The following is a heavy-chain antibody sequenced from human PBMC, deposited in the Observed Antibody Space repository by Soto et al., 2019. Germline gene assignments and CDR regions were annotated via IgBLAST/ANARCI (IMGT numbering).Heavy chain of an antibody. V-gene: IGHV4-31*03. Sequence: PSETLSLTCTVSGGSISSGGYYWSWIRQHPGKGLEWIGYIYYSGSTYYNPSLKSRVTISVDTSKNQFSLKLSSVTAADTAVYYCARTPTIAVAKNTLYFDYWGQGTLVTVSS. CDR1: GGSISSGGYY. D-gene: IGHD6-19*01. CDR3: ARTPTIAVAKNTLYFDY. CDR2: IYYSGST. J-gene: IGHJ4*02.